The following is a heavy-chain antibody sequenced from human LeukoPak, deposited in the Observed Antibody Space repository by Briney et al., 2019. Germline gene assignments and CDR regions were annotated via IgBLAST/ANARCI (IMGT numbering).Heavy chain of an antibody. CDR1: GYTFTGYY. CDR3: ARDGRTGGYYYYGMDV. J-gene: IGHJ6*02. D-gene: IGHD2-8*02. CDR2: INPNSGGT. Sequence: ASVKVSCKASGYTFTGYYMHWVRQAPGQGLEWMGWINPNSGGTNYAQKFQGRATMTRDTSISTAYMELSRLRSDDTAVYYCARDGRTGGYYYYGMDVWGQGTTVTVSS. V-gene: IGHV1-2*02.